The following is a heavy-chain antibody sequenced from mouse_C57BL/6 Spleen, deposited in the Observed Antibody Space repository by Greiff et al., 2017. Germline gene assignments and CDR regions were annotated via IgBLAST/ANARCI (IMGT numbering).Heavy chain of an antibody. CDR3: AREENYYGSRRGYFDV. Sequence: QVQLQQSGAELVRPGASVKLSCKASGYTFTDYYINWVKQRPGQGLEWIARIYPGSGNTYYNEKFKGKATLTAEKSSSTAYMQLSSLTSEDSAVYFCAREENYYGSRRGYFDVWGTGTTVTVSS. V-gene: IGHV1-76*01. J-gene: IGHJ1*03. CDR1: GYTFTDYY. D-gene: IGHD1-1*01. CDR2: IYPGSGNT.